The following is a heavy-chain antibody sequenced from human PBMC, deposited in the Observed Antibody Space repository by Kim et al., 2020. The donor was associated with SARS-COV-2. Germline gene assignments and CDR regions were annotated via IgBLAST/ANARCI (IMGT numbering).Heavy chain of an antibody. V-gene: IGHV3-74*01. CDR3: AKGIGEPANGPEY. CDR1: GFTFSSYW. J-gene: IGHJ4*02. CDR2: IIDDGSNT. Sequence: GGSLRLSCAASGFTFSSYWMHWVRQAPGKGLVWVSGIIDDGSNTYYADSVKGRFTISRDNAKSTLYLQMNSLRVEDTAVYYCAKGIGEPANGPEYWGQ. D-gene: IGHD7-27*01.